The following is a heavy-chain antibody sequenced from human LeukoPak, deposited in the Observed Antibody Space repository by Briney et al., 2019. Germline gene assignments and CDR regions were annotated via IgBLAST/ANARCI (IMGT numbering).Heavy chain of an antibody. CDR3: AKGPYYYDSSGYRCDY. CDR2: ISYDGSNK. Sequence: GGSLRLSCAASGFTFSSCGMHWVRQAPGKGLEWVAVISYDGSNKYYADSVKGRFTISRDNSKNTLYLQMNSLRAEDTAVYYCAKGPYYYDSSGYRCDYWGQGTLVTVSS. D-gene: IGHD3-22*01. V-gene: IGHV3-30*18. CDR1: GFTFSSCG. J-gene: IGHJ4*02.